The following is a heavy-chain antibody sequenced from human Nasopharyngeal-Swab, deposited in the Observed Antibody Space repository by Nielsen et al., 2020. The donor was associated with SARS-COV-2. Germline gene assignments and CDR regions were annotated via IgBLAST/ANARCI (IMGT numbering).Heavy chain of an antibody. CDR3: ARDGEYSSSSKCNWFDP. CDR2: INPSGGSA. CDR1: GYTFTSYY. J-gene: IGHJ5*02. Sequence: ASVKVSCKASGYTFTSYYMHWVRQAPGQGLEWMGIINPSGGSASYAQKFQGRVTMTRDTSTSTVYMELSSLRSEDTAVYYCARDGEYSSSSKCNWFDPWGQGTLVTVSS. V-gene: IGHV1-46*01. D-gene: IGHD6-6*01.